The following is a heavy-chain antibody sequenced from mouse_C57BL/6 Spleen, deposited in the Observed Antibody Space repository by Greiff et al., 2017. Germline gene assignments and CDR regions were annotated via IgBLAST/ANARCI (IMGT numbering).Heavy chain of an antibody. Sequence: VQLKESGPELVKPGASVKISCKASGYSFTDYNMNWVKQSNGKSLEWIGVINPNYGTTSYNQKFKGKATLTVDQSSSTAYMQLNSLTSEDSAVYYCAREGGTYYYGRGYAMDYWGQGTSVTVSS. J-gene: IGHJ4*01. CDR3: AREGGTYYYGRGYAMDY. D-gene: IGHD1-1*01. CDR1: GYSFTDYN. V-gene: IGHV1-39*01. CDR2: INPNYGTT.